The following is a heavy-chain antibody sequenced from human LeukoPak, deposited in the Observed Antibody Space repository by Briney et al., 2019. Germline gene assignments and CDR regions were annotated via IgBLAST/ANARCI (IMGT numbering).Heavy chain of an antibody. CDR1: GFTFSSYS. V-gene: IGHV3-21*01. Sequence: GGSLRLSCAASGFTFSSYSMNWVRKAPGKGLEWVSSISSSSSYIYYADSVKGRFTISRDNAKNSLYLQMNSLRAEDTAVYYCASSSIVGATGRDYWGQGTLVTVSS. CDR3: ASSSIVGATGRDY. CDR2: ISSSSSYI. D-gene: IGHD1-26*01. J-gene: IGHJ4*02.